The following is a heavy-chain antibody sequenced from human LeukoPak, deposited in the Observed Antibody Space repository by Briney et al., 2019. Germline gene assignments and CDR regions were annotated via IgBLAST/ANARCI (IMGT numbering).Heavy chain of an antibody. D-gene: IGHD6-19*01. Sequence: GESLKITCKGSGYSFTNYWIGWVRHMPGKGLEWVGIIYPGDFDTRYSPSFQGQVTISVDKSISTAYLQWSSLKASDTAMYYCAAGSGWKYYFDYWGQGTLVTVSS. CDR2: IYPGDFDT. CDR3: AAGSGWKYYFDY. CDR1: GYSFTNYW. V-gene: IGHV5-51*01. J-gene: IGHJ4*02.